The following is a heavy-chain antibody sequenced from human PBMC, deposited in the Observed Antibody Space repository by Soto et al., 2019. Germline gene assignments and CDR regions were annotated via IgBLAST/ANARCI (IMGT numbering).Heavy chain of an antibody. D-gene: IGHD5-18*01. V-gene: IGHV4-30-4*08. J-gene: IGHJ4*02. CDR1: GGSISSGNNY. Sequence: PSETLSLTCTVSGGSISSGNNYWSWIRQPPGKGLEWIGYIYYSGSTYYNPSLKSRVTISVDTSKNQFSLKLSSVTAADTAVYYCARHRYSYGVYYFDYWGQGTLVTVSS. CDR3: ARHRYSYGVYYFDY. CDR2: IYYSGST.